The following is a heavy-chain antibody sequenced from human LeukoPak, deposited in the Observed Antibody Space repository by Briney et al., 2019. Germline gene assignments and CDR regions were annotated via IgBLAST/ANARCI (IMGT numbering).Heavy chain of an antibody. D-gene: IGHD3-10*01. J-gene: IGHJ4*02. CDR2: ISGSGGST. Sequence: GGSLRLSCAASGFTFSSYAMSWVRQAPGKGLEWVSAISGSGGSTNYADSVKGRFTISRDNSKNTMYLQMNSLRAEDTAVYYCAKDDFLWFGELLYPGFDYWGQGTLVTVSS. CDR3: AKDDFLWFGELLYPGFDY. CDR1: GFTFSSYA. V-gene: IGHV3-23*01.